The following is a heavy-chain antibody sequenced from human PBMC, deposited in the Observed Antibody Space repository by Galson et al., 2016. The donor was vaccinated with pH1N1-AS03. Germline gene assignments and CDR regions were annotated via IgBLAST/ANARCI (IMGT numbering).Heavy chain of an antibody. Sequence: ETLSLTCGVSGYSISRGYCWGWIRQAPGKGLEWIGSVYHTGTTYYNPSLKSRLTISMDTSKNQFSLNLSSVTAADTAVYYCVRSDRVITASNTRPEGGDYWGQGTLVTVSS. D-gene: IGHD2-2*01. CDR2: VYHTGTT. V-gene: IGHV4-38-2*01. CDR3: VRSDRVITASNTRPEGGDY. J-gene: IGHJ4*02. CDR1: GYSISRGYC.